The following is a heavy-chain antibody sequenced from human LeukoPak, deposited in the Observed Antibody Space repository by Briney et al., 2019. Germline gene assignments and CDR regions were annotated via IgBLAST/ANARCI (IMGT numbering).Heavy chain of an antibody. Sequence: ASVKVSCKASGYTFTSYGISWVRQAPGQGLEWMGWISAYNGNTNYAQKFQGRVTITADESTSTAYMELSGLRSEDTAVYYCARDGSYYDFWSGYNYLDYWGQGTLVTVSS. CDR1: GYTFTSYG. J-gene: IGHJ4*02. CDR2: ISAYNGNT. V-gene: IGHV1-18*04. D-gene: IGHD3-3*01. CDR3: ARDGSYYDFWSGYNYLDY.